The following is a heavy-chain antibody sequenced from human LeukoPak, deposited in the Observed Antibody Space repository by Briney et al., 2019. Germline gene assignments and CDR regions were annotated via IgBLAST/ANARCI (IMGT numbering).Heavy chain of an antibody. V-gene: IGHV4-59*08. Sequence: SETLSLTCSVSGVSISSYYWNWMRQPPGKGLEWIGYIYYSGSTNYNPSLKSRVTISVDTSKNQSFLNLSSVTAADSAVYYCARLDSSGYSNWFDPWGQGALVTVSS. CDR3: ARLDSSGYSNWFDP. CDR2: IYYSGST. J-gene: IGHJ5*02. D-gene: IGHD3-22*01. CDR1: GVSISSYY.